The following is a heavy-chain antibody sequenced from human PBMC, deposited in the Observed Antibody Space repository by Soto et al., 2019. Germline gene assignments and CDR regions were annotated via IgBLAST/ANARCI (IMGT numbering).Heavy chain of an antibody. CDR3: ARGEYYDFWSGYRPDYYMDV. V-gene: IGHV1-8*01. CDR1: GYTFTSYD. J-gene: IGHJ6*03. CDR2: MNPNSGNT. Sequence: ASVKVSCKASGYTFTSYDINWVRQATGQGLEWMGWMNPNSGNTGYAQKFQGRVTMTRNTSISTAYMELSSLRSEDTAVYYCARGEYYDFWSGYRPDYYMDVWGKGTTVTVSS. D-gene: IGHD3-3*01.